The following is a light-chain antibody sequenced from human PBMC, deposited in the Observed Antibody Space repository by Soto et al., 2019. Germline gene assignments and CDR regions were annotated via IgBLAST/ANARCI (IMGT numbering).Light chain of an antibody. CDR1: QTIDSW. CDR2: AAS. J-gene: IGKJ1*01. V-gene: IGKV1-5*01. CDR3: LLDFRYFWA. Sequence: DIQMTQSPSTLSASVGDRVTITCRASQTIDSWLAWYQQKPGKVPKLLIYAASILQSGVPSRFSGSGSGTDFTLTISSLQPEDFATYYCLLDFRYFWAFGQGTKVEIK.